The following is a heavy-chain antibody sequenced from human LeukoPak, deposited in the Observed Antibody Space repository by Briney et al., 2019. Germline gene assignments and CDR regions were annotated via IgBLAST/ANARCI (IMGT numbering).Heavy chain of an antibody. D-gene: IGHD3-10*01. CDR3: ARGIGRLLWFGEPYFDY. J-gene: IGHJ4*02. CDR2: INAGNGNT. CDR1: GYTFTSYA. Sequence: ASVKVSCKASGYTFTSYAMHWVSQAPGQRLEWMGWINAGNGNTKYSQKFQGRVTITRDTSASTAYMELSSLRSEDTAVYYCARGIGRLLWFGEPYFDYWGQGTLVTVSS. V-gene: IGHV1-3*01.